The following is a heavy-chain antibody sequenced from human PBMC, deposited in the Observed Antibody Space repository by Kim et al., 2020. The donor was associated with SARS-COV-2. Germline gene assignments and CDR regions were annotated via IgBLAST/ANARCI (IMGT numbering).Heavy chain of an antibody. V-gene: IGHV3-23*01. CDR1: GFTFNNYA. J-gene: IGHJ3*01. CDR2: ISGAGGTT. D-gene: IGHD6-19*01. Sequence: GGSLRLSCAASGFTFNNYAMSWVRQAPVKGLQWVSSISGAGGTTYYADSVKGRFTISRDNSKNTLYLQMNSLRADDTAIYYCAKDRGQQWLIFDAFDLWGQGTVVTVSS. CDR3: AKDRGQQWLIFDAFDL.